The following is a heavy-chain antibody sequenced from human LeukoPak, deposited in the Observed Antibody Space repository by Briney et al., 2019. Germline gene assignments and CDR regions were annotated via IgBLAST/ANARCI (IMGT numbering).Heavy chain of an antibody. Sequence: ASVKVSCKASGYTFTGYYMHWVRQAPGQGLEWMGWINPNSGGTNNAQKFQGRVTMTRDTSISTAYMELSRLRSDDTAVYYCARGYCSGGSCYFDPWGQGTLVTVSS. V-gene: IGHV1-2*02. D-gene: IGHD2-15*01. CDR1: GYTFTGYY. CDR2: INPNSGGT. J-gene: IGHJ5*02. CDR3: ARGYCSGGSCYFDP.